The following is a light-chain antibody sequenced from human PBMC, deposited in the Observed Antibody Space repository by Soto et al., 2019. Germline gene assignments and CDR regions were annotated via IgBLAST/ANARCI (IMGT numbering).Light chain of an antibody. V-gene: IGKV3-15*01. J-gene: IGKJ5*01. Sequence: EIVMTQSPATLSVSPGERVTLSCRASESLSSNLAWYQQKPGQAPSLLMYGASTRATGIPARFSGSGSGTDFTLTISSLQSEDFAVYYFQQYNTWSSITFGQGTRLEIK. CDR1: ESLSSN. CDR2: GAS. CDR3: QQYNTWSSIT.